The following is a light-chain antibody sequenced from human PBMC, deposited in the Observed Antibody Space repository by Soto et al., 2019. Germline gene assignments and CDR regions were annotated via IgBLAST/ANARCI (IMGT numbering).Light chain of an antibody. CDR3: QQYGISPPWT. CDR1: QSVSSNY. CDR2: GAS. J-gene: IGKJ1*01. Sequence: ESVLTQSPGTLSLSPGERATLSCRASQSVSSNYLAWYQQKPGQAPRLLIYGASTRATGIPDRLSGSGSGTDFTLTISRLEPEDVAVYHCQQYGISPPWTFGQETKVDIK. V-gene: IGKV3-20*01.